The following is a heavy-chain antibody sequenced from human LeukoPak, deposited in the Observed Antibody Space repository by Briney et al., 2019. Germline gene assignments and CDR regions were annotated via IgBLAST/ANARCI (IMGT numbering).Heavy chain of an antibody. CDR1: GYTFTSYT. J-gene: IGHJ5*02. Sequence: GASVKVSCKASGYTFTSYTIDWVRQAPGQGLEWMGWMNPNNGDSYSTQKFQSRVTMTTDTSISTAYMELSRLTSEDAAVYYCVRVDDHGSRNDGNWLDPWGQGTLVTVSS. CDR3: VRVDDHGSRNDGNWLDP. D-gene: IGHD4/OR15-4a*01. CDR2: MNPNNGDS. V-gene: IGHV1-8*01.